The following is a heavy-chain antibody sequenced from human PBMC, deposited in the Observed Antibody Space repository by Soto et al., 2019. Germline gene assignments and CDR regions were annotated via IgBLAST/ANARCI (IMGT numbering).Heavy chain of an antibody. CDR3: ATYLVPSCNWFDH. J-gene: IGHJ5*02. V-gene: IGHV1-24*01. CDR1: VSSLTELS. CDR2: FDPEDGET. Sequence: SVKVSCKDSVSSLTELSMHWVRQAPGNGLEWMGGFDPEDGETIYAQKFRGRVTMTEDTSTDTAYRELSRLRSEDTAVYYCATYLVPSCNWFDHWGQGTLVTVSS. D-gene: IGHD1-26*01.